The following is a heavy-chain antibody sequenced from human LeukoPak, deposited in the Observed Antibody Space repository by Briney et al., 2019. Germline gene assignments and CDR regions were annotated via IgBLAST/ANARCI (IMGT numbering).Heavy chain of an antibody. J-gene: IGHJ5*02. Sequence: GESLKISCQGSGYSFTSYWIGWVRQMPGKGLEWMGVIYPGDSDTRYSPSFQGQVTFSADKSLSIAYLQWSSLRASDTAMYYCARLPRRMYYYDSRGTLGPWGQGTLVTVSS. CDR1: GYSFTSYW. D-gene: IGHD3-22*01. CDR3: ARLPRRMYYYDSRGTLGP. V-gene: IGHV5-51*01. CDR2: IYPGDSDT.